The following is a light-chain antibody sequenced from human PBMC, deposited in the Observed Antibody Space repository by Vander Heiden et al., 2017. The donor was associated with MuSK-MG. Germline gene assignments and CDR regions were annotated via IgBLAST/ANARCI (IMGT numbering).Light chain of an antibody. CDR2: YAS. J-gene: IGKJ2*01. V-gene: IGKV3-20*01. Sequence: EIVLTQSPGTLSLSPGERATLSCSASQSVSSYLAWYQQKPGQAPRLLLYYASRRTSGIPDRFSGSGSETDFTLTISRLEPEDYAVYYCQQDGGSPYTFGQGTKLEIK. CDR3: QQDGGSPYT. CDR1: QSVSSY.